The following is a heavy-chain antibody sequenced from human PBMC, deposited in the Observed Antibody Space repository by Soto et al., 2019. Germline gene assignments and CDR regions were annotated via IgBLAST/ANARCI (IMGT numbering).Heavy chain of an antibody. D-gene: IGHD2-2*01. CDR2: ISGSDAYT. CDR1: GFTFSSYA. V-gene: IGHV3-23*01. J-gene: IGHJ4*02. CDR3: AKYGCSSTACQCDY. Sequence: EVQLLESGGGSVQPGGSLRLSCAASGFTFSSYAMTWVRQAPGKGLGWVSAISGSDAYTYYANSVKGRFTISRDNSKNTLYLQLNSLRAEDTAVYYCAKYGCSSTACQCDYWGQGTRVTVSS.